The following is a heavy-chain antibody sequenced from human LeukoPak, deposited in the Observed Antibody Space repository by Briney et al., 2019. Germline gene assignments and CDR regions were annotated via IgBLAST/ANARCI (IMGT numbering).Heavy chain of an antibody. Sequence: GRSLRLSCAASGFTFSSYGMHWVRQAPGKGLEWVAVISYDGSNKYYADSVKGRFTISRDNSKNTLYLQMNSLRAEDTAVYYCAKGPSSGIVVVVAATPVSPYFQHWGQGTLVTVSS. CDR3: AKGPSSGIVVVVAATPVSPYFQH. J-gene: IGHJ1*01. V-gene: IGHV3-30*18. D-gene: IGHD2-15*01. CDR1: GFTFSSYG. CDR2: ISYDGSNK.